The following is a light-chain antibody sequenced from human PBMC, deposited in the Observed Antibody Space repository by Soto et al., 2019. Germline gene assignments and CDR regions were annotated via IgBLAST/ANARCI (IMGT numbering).Light chain of an antibody. J-gene: IGLJ1*01. Sequence: QSALTQPASVSGSPGQSITISCTGTSSDVGSYNLVSWYQQHPGKAPKLMIYEGSKRPSGVSNRFSGSKSGNTASLTISGLQAEDDADYYCCSYAGRSTYVFGTGTKLTVL. CDR2: EGS. V-gene: IGLV2-23*01. CDR3: CSYAGRSTYV. CDR1: SSDVGSYNL.